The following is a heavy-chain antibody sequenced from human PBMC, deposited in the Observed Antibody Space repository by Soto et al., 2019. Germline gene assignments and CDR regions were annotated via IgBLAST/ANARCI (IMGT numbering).Heavy chain of an antibody. J-gene: IGHJ4*02. Sequence: SETLSLTCTVSGGSISSYYWSWIRQPPGKGLEWIGYIYYSGSTNYNPSLKSRATISVDTSKNQFSLKLSSVTAADTAVYYCARTTLLYDFWSGPLGSSYYFDYWGQGTLVTVSS. CDR1: GGSISSYY. D-gene: IGHD3-3*01. CDR2: IYYSGST. V-gene: IGHV4-59*08. CDR3: ARTTLLYDFWSGPLGSSYYFDY.